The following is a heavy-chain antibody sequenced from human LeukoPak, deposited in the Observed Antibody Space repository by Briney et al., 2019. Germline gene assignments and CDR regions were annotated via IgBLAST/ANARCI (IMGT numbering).Heavy chain of an antibody. V-gene: IGHV1-18*01. J-gene: IGHJ4*02. CDR1: GYTFTSYG. D-gene: IGHD5-18*01. Sequence: ASVKVSCMASGYTFTSYGISWVRQAPGQGLEWMGWISAYNGNTNYAQKLQGRVTMTTDTSTSTAYMELRSLRSDDTAVYYCARKGRPRTAMAAGPFDYWGQGTLVTVSS. CDR2: ISAYNGNT. CDR3: ARKGRPRTAMAAGPFDY.